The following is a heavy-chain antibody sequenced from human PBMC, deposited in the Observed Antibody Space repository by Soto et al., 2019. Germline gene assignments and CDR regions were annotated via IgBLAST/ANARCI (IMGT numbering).Heavy chain of an antibody. J-gene: IGHJ4*02. CDR3: ARDGAAGRVTDY. CDR2: IIPIFGTA. Sequence: SVKVSCKASGDSFISYAIIWVRQAPGQGLEWMGGIIPIFGTANYAQKFQGRVTITADKSTSTAYMELSSLRSEDTAVYYCARDGAAGRVTDYWGQGTLVTVSS. V-gene: IGHV1-69*06. D-gene: IGHD6-13*01. CDR1: GDSFISYA.